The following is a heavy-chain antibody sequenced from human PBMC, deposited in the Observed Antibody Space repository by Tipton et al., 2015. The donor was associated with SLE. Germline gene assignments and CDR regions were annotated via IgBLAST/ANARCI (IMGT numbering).Heavy chain of an antibody. D-gene: IGHD1-1*01. J-gene: IGHJ4*02. Sequence: GSLRLSCAASGFTVSSNYMTWVRQAPGKGLEWLSVIYSGGNTFYADSVKGRFTISRDNFKNTLYLQMNSLSAEDTAVYYCARGTTTPHHLDYWGQGTLVTVSS. CDR3: ARGTTTPHHLDY. V-gene: IGHV3-66*01. CDR2: IYSGGNT. CDR1: GFTVSSNY.